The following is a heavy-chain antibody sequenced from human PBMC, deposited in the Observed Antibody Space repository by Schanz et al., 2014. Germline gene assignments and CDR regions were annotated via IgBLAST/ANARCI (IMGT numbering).Heavy chain of an antibody. D-gene: IGHD6-19*01. CDR2: INLSGGST. Sequence: QVQLVQSGAEVKKPGASVKVSCKASGYTFTSYSMHWVRQAPGQGLEWMGIINLSGGSTNNAQKFQGRVTITRDTSASTAYMELTSLRSEDTAVYYCARGGYSSGWYDRDIAHFDYWGQGTLXTVSS. V-gene: IGHV1-46*01. CDR1: GYTFTSYS. CDR3: ARGGYSSGWYDRDIAHFDY. J-gene: IGHJ4*02.